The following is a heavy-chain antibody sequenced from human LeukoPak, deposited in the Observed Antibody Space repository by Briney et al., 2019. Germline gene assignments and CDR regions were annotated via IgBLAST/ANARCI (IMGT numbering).Heavy chain of an antibody. CDR1: GYTFTKYG. V-gene: IGHV1-2*02. CDR2: INPNGGGT. Sequence: VASVKVSCTASGYTFTKYGITWVRQAPGQGLEWMGWINPNGGGTNYAQKFQGRVTMTRDTSISTAYMELSRLRSDDTAVYYCARVRGPNDAFDIWGQGTMVTVST. CDR3: ARVRGPNDAFDI. J-gene: IGHJ3*02.